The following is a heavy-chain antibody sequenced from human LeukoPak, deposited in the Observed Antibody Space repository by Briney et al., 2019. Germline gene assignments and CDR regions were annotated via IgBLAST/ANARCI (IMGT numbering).Heavy chain of an antibody. D-gene: IGHD3-3*01. J-gene: IGHJ6*02. CDR2: INPSGGST. V-gene: IGHV1-46*01. CDR3: ARNYDFWSGSYTGYYGMDV. CDR1: GYTFTRFY. Sequence: ASVKVSCKASGYTFTRFYIHWVRQAPGQGLEWMGIINPSGGSTTYTQKFQGRLTMTRDTSTSTVYMEVNSLRSEDTAAYYCARNYDFWSGSYTGYYGMDVWGQGTTVTVSS.